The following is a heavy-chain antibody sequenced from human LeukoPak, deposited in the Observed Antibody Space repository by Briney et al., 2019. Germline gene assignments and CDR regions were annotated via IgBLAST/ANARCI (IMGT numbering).Heavy chain of an antibody. V-gene: IGHV3-30*02. D-gene: IGHD3-10*01. CDR1: GFTFSSYG. J-gene: IGHJ4*02. CDR2: IRYDGSNK. CDR3: AREGEYYYGSGSYPGVN. Sequence: GGSLRLSCAASGFTFSSYGMHWVRQAPGKGLEWVAFIRYDGSNKYYADSVKGRFTISRDNSKNTLYLQMNSLRAEDTAVYYCAREGEYYYGSGSYPGVNWGQGTLVTVSS.